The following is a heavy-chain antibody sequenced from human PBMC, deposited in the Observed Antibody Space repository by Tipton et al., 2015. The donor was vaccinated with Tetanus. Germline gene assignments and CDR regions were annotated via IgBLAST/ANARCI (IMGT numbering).Heavy chain of an antibody. V-gene: IGHV3-9*01. CDR3: ATSYSNYGYDY. CDR1: GFTFDDYA. D-gene: IGHD4-11*01. J-gene: IGHJ4*02. CDR2: ISWNSGSI. Sequence: RSLRLSCAASGFTFDDYAMHWVRQAPEKGLEWVSGISWNSGSIGYADPVKGRFTISRDNSKNTLYLQMNSLRAEDTAVYYCATSYSNYGYDYWGQGTLVTVSS.